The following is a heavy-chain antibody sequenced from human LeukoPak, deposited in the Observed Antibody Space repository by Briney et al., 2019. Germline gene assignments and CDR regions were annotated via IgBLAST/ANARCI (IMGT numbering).Heavy chain of an antibody. V-gene: IGHV4-59*01. Sequence: SETLSLTCTVSRGSISTYYWSWIRQPPGKGLEWIGDKLYNGTTNYNPSLRRRVTISVDTSKKQFSLKVTSVTAADTAVYYCARGRYGRPDYWGQGTLVTVSS. J-gene: IGHJ4*02. D-gene: IGHD5-18*01. CDR3: ARGRYGRPDY. CDR2: KLYNGTT. CDR1: RGSISTYY.